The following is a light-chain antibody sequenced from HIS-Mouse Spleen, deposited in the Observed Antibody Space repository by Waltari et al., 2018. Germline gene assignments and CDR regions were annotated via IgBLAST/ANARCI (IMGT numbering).Light chain of an antibody. CDR2: GAS. V-gene: IGKV3-20*01. CDR3: QQYGSSPPDT. J-gene: IGKJ2*01. CDR1: QSVSSSN. Sequence: EIVLTQSPGTLSLSPGERATLSCRASQSVSSSNLAWYQQKPGQAPRLLISGASSRATGIPDRFSGSGSGTDLTLTISRLEPEDFAVYYCQQYGSSPPDTFGQGTKLEIK.